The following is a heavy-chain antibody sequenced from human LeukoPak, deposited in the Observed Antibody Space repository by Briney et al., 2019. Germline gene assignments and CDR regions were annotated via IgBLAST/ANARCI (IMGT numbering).Heavy chain of an antibody. V-gene: IGHV4-59*01. CDR1: GGSISSYY. J-gene: IGHJ6*02. Sequence: NPSETLSLTCTVSGGSISSYYWSWIRQPPGKGLEWIGYIYYSGSTNYNPSLKSRVTISVDTSKNQFSLKLSSVTAADTAVYYCARGQDYVWGSYRSYYYYGMDVWGQGTTVTVSS. D-gene: IGHD3-16*02. CDR2: IYYSGST. CDR3: ARGQDYVWGSYRSYYYYGMDV.